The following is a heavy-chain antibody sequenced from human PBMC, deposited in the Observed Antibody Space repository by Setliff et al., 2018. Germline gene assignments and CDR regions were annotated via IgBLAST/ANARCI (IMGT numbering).Heavy chain of an antibody. CDR3: ARDNNPGYRGYWGRFDY. J-gene: IGHJ4*02. V-gene: IGHV4-61*02. CDR2: ICTSGST. CDR1: GGSISSGSYY. Sequence: SETLSLTCTVSGGSISSGSYYWSWIRQPAGKGLEWIGRICTSGSTNYNPSLKSRVTISVDTSKNQFSLKLSSVTAADTAVYYCARDNNPGYRGYWGRFDYWGQGTLVTVS. D-gene: IGHD3-16*02.